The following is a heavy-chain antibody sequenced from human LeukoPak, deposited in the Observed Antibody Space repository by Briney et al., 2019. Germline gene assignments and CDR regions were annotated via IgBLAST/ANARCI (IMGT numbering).Heavy chain of an antibody. D-gene: IGHD6-13*01. CDR2: IRYDESNK. Sequence: GGSLRLSCAASGFTFSSFGMHWVRQAPGKGLEWISFIRYDESNKYYTDSVKGRFTISRDNSQNTLYLQMNSLRTEDTALYFCAKDRTMAADGTYFDYWGQGTLVTVSS. V-gene: IGHV3-30*02. CDR3: AKDRTMAADGTYFDY. CDR1: GFTFSSFG. J-gene: IGHJ4*02.